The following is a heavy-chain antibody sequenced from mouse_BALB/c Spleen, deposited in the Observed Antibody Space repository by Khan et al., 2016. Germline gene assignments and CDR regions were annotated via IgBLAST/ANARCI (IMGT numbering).Heavy chain of an antibody. D-gene: IGHD2-12*01. V-gene: IGHV9-1*02. Sequence: QIQLVQSGPELKKPGETVKISCKASAYTFTNYGMNWVKQAPGKGLKWMGWINTYTGEPTFAADFKGRFAFSLETSASTAYLQINNLKNEDMATYFCARTYYSYWYFDVWGAGTTVTVSS. CDR2: INTYTGEP. CDR3: ARTYYSYWYFDV. CDR1: AYTFTNYG. J-gene: IGHJ1*01.